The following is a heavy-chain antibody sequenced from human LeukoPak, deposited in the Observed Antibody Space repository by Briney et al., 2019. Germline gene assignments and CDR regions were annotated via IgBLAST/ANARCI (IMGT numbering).Heavy chain of an antibody. D-gene: IGHD6-13*01. CDR1: GGSISSYY. J-gene: IGHJ6*02. CDR2: VFYSGST. Sequence: KSSETLSLTCAVSGGSISSYYWSWIRQPPGKGLEWIGYVFYSGSTNYNPSLKSRVTISLDTSKNQFSLKLTSVTAADTAVYYCARGPWQQQFPYYYYGMDVWGQGTTVTVSS. V-gene: IGHV4-59*08. CDR3: ARGPWQQQFPYYYYGMDV.